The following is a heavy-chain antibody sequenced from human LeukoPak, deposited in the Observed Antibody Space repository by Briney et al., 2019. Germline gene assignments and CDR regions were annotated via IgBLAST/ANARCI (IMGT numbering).Heavy chain of an antibody. V-gene: IGHV4-34*01. J-gene: IGHJ4*02. D-gene: IGHD1-26*01. Sequence: SETLSLTCAVYGGSFSGYYWSWIRQPPGKGLEWIGEINHSGSTNYNPSLKSRVTISVDTSKNQFSLKLSPVTAADTAVYYCARTRWGLPFDYWGQGTLVTVSS. CDR3: ARTRWGLPFDY. CDR2: INHSGST. CDR1: GGSFSGYY.